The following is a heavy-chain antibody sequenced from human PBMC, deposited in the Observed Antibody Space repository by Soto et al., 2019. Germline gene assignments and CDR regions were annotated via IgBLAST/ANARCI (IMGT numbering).Heavy chain of an antibody. V-gene: IGHV3-74*01. CDR1: GFTFSSYW. CDR3: AKDQGSSWYEIDY. Sequence: GGSLRLSCAASGFTFSSYWMHWVRQVPGKGLVWVSRINSDGSSTSYADSVKGRFTISRDNSKNTLYLQMNSLRAEDTAVYYCAKDQGSSWYEIDYWGQGTLVTVSS. J-gene: IGHJ4*02. D-gene: IGHD6-13*01. CDR2: INSDGSST.